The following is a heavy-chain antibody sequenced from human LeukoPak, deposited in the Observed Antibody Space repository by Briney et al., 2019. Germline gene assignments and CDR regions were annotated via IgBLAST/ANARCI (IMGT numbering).Heavy chain of an antibody. V-gene: IGHV3-30*18. CDR3: AKDAVWFGELLYGMDV. J-gene: IGHJ6*02. CDR1: GFTFSSYG. CDR2: ISYDGSNK. D-gene: IGHD3-10*01. Sequence: GGSLRLSCAASGFTFSSYGMHWVRQAPGKGLEWVAVISYDGSNKYCADSVKGRFTISRDNSENTLYLQMNSLRAEDTAVYYCAKDAVWFGELLYGMDVWGQGTTVTVSS.